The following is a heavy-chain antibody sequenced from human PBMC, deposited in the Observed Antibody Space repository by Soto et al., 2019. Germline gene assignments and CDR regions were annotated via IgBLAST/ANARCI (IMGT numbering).Heavy chain of an antibody. V-gene: IGHV3-21*01. CDR3: ASFLXRIAVAGTDYYYYGMDV. J-gene: IGHJ6*02. CDR1: GFTFSSYS. Sequence: LRLSSAASGFTFSSYSMNWVRQAPGKGLEWVSSISSSSSYIYYADSVKGRFTISRDNAKNSLYLQMNSLRAEDTAVYYCASFLXRIAVAGTDYYYYGMDVWGPGTTVTVSS. D-gene: IGHD6-19*01. CDR2: ISSSSSYI.